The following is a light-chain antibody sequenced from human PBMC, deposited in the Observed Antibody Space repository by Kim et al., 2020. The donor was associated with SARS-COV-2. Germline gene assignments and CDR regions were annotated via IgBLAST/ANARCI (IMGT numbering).Light chain of an antibody. CDR3: QVWDTDTDDYV. CDR1: NIGGHS. V-gene: IGLV3-21*01. CDR2: YDG. Sequence: APGQTARITCGGNNIGGHSVHWYQQKPGQAPVLVIYYDGDRPSGIAERFSGSKAATTATLTISRVEAGDEADYYCQVWDTDTDDYVFGTGTKVTVL. J-gene: IGLJ1*01.